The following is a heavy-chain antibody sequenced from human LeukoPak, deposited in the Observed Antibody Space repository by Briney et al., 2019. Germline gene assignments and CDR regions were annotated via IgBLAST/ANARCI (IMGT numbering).Heavy chain of an antibody. V-gene: IGHV3-21*01. CDR3: ARDAAPYYYDSSGYAFDI. Sequence: GGSLRLSCAASGFTFSSYSMNWVRQAPGKGLEWVSSISSSSSYIYYADSVKGRFTISRDSAKNSLYLQMNSLRAEDTAVYYCARDAAPYYYDSSGYAFDIWGQGTMVTVSS. D-gene: IGHD3-22*01. J-gene: IGHJ3*02. CDR2: ISSSSSYI. CDR1: GFTFSSYS.